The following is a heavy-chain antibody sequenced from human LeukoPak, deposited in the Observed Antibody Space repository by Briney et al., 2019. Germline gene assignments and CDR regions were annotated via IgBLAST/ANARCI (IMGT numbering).Heavy chain of an antibody. CDR3: IKDITMVRGVIITVDAFDI. CDR2: IKSKSDSGTT. V-gene: IGHV3-15*01. D-gene: IGHD3-10*01. CDR1: GFIFSNAW. Sequence: GGSLRLSCVASGFIFSNAWMSWVRQAPGKGLEWVGRIKSKSDSGTTDYGAPVKGRFTISRDDSKNTLYLQMNSLKTEDTAVYYCIKDITMVRGVIITVDAFDIWGQGTMVTVSS. J-gene: IGHJ3*02.